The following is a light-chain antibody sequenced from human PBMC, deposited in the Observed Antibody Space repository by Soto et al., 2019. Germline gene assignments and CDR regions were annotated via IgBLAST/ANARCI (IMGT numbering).Light chain of an antibody. CDR2: DTS. J-gene: IGKJ5*01. V-gene: IGKV3-15*01. Sequence: VMTQSPGTLSVSLGERATLSSRASQSVSINLAGYQQKPGQAARNLMYDTSTRATGIAARFSGGGSGTEFTLTISSLQSEDFAVYHCQQYSNWPPITFGQGTRLEIK. CDR3: QQYSNWPPIT. CDR1: QSVSIN.